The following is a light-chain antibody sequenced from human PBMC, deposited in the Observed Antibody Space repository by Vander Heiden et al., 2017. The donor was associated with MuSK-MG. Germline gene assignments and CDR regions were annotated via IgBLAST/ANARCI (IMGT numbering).Light chain of an antibody. CDR3: QQLSNSPRNT. V-gene: IGKV3-11*01. Sequence: IVLTHSPGTLSLSPGERATLAVRASQSVSSYLAWSQQKPGQAPRLLIYDASNRAMGPPARSRRRGPGTDFTRTISILETEDFAIYYCQQLSNSPRNTFGQGTRLEIK. CDR2: DAS. J-gene: IGKJ5*01. CDR1: QSVSSY.